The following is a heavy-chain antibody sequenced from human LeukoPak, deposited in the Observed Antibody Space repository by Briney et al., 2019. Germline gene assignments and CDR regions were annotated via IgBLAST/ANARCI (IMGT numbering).Heavy chain of an antibody. CDR3: ARTYCSGGSCLSWFDP. CDR2: VNPNSGNT. Sequence: EASVKVSCKASGYTFTSYDINWVRQATGQGLEWMGWVNPNSGNTGYAQKFQGRVTMTRNTSISTPYMELSSLRSEDTAVYYCARTYCSGGSCLSWFDPWGQGTLVTVSS. V-gene: IGHV1-8*01. D-gene: IGHD2-15*01. J-gene: IGHJ5*02. CDR1: GYTFTSYD.